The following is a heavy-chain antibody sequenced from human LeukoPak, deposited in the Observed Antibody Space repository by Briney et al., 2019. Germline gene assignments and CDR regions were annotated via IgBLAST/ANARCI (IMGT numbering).Heavy chain of an antibody. V-gene: IGHV3-48*04. CDR1: GFTFSSYS. CDR3: ARALPATPWLQLRAYVP. CDR2: ISSSSSTI. Sequence: PGGSLRLSCAASGFTFSSYSMNWVRQAPGKGLEWVSYISSSSSTIYYADSVKGRFTISRDNAKNSLYLQMNSLRAEDTAVYYCARALPATPWLQLRAYVPWGQGTLVTVSS. D-gene: IGHD5-24*01. J-gene: IGHJ5*02.